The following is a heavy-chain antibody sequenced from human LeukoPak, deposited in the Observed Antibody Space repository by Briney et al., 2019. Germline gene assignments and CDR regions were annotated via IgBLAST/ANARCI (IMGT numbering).Heavy chain of an antibody. V-gene: IGHV4-34*01. CDR2: INHSGST. D-gene: IGHD6-13*01. Sequence: SETLSLTCAVYGGSFSGYYWSWIRQPPGKGLEWIGEINHSGSTNYNPSLKSRVTISVDTSKNQFPLKLSSVTAADTAVYYCARGQRVAAAGPYYYYGMDVWGQGTTVTVSS. CDR1: GGSFSGYY. CDR3: ARGQRVAAAGPYYYYGMDV. J-gene: IGHJ6*02.